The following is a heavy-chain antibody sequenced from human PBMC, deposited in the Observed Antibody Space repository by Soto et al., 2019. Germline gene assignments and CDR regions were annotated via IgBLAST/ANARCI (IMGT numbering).Heavy chain of an antibody. D-gene: IGHD1-1*01. Sequence: GGSLRLSCAVSGFSLGPYGVTWVRQTPEKGLEWVTGFSGGSGAIFYADSVRGRFTISRDSSTAYLQMNNLRPEDTAVYFCARWNGFGDSWGQGSLVTVSS. CDR2: FSGGSGAI. J-gene: IGHJ4*02. V-gene: IGHV3-23*01. CDR1: GFSLGPYG. CDR3: ARWNGFGDS.